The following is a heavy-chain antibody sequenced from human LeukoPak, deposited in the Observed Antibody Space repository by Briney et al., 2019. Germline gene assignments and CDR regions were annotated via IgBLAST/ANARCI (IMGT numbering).Heavy chain of an antibody. CDR2: INSDGSST. J-gene: IGHJ4*02. CDR3: AGGLYDSSGYYD. V-gene: IGHV3-74*01. Sequence: GGSLRLSCAASGFTFSSYWMHWVRHAPGKGLVWVSRINSDGSSTSYADSVKGRFTISRDNAKNTLYLQMNSLRAEDTAVYYCAGGLYDSSGYYDWGQGTLVTVSS. CDR1: GFTFSSYW. D-gene: IGHD3-22*01.